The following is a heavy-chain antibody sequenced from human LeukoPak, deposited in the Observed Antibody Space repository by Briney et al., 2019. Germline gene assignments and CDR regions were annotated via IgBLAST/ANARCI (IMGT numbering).Heavy chain of an antibody. D-gene: IGHD2-2*01. CDR1: GYSFTSYD. CDR2: MNPNSGNT. CDR3: ARILVVPASDDAFDI. V-gene: IGHV1-8*01. J-gene: IGHJ3*02. Sequence: ASVNVSCKASGYSFTSYDINWVRQAAGQGLERMGWMNPNSGNTGYAQKFQGRVTMTRNTSISTAYMELSSLRSEDTAVYYCARILVVPASDDAFDIWGQGTMVTVSS.